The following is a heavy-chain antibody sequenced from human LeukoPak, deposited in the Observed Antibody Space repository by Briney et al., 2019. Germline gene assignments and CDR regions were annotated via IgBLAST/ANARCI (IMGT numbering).Heavy chain of an antibody. CDR2: IYYSGST. V-gene: IGHV4-59*01. J-gene: IGHJ4*02. CDR1: GGSISSDY. Sequence: SETLSLTCTVSGGSISSDYWSWIRQPPGKGLEWIGYIYYSGSTNYNPSLKSRVAMSVDTSKNQFSLELSSVTAADTAVYYCARLHYDSSGYYYFDYWGQGTLVTVSS. CDR3: ARLHYDSSGYYYFDY. D-gene: IGHD3-22*01.